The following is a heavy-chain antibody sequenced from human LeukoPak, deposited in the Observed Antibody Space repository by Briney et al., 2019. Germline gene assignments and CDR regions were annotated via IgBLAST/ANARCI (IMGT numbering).Heavy chain of an antibody. V-gene: IGHV3-21*01. CDR2: ISSSSSYI. J-gene: IGHJ4*02. CDR1: GFTFSSYS. D-gene: IGHD2-21*02. CDR3: ARPPAYCGGDCYPSP. Sequence: SGGSPRLSCAASGFTFSSYSMNWVRQAPGKGLEWVSSISSSSSYIYYADSVKGRFTISRDNAKNSLYLQMNSLRAEDTAVYYCARPPAYCGGDCYPSPWGQGTLVTVSS.